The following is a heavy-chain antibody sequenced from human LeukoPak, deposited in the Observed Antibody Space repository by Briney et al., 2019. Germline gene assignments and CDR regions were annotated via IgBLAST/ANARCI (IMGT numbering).Heavy chain of an antibody. Sequence: GSVKVSCKASGYISTSYPIHWVRQAPGQRLEWMGWINTGNGNTKYSQKFEGRVTVTTDTSATAAYTELSSLRSEDTAVYYCARDRAMADYWGQGTLVTVSS. CDR2: INTGNGNT. CDR1: GYISTSYP. CDR3: ARDRAMADY. V-gene: IGHV1-3*04. J-gene: IGHJ4*02. D-gene: IGHD5-18*01.